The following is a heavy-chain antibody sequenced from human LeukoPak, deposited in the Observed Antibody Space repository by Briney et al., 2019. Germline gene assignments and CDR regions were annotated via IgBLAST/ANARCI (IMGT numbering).Heavy chain of an antibody. CDR1: GFSVSSTY. V-gene: IGHV3-66*01. CDR3: ARVATI. J-gene: IGHJ4*02. Sequence: GGSLRLSSAASGFSVSSTYMGWFRQAPGKGLEWVSIMYSGGSKYYGNSVNGRFTISRDDSKNTVFLQLDSLRAEDTAVYYCARVATIRGQGTLVTVSS. D-gene: IGHD3-3*01. CDR2: MYSGGSK.